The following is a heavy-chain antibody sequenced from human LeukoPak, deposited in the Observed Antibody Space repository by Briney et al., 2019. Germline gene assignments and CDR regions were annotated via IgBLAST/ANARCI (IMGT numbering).Heavy chain of an antibody. Sequence: PSETLSLTCTVSGGSISNYYWSWIRQPAGKGLEWIGRVYSSGSTNYNPSLKSRVTMSADTSKNQFSLKLSSVTAADTAVYYCARHYCGGDCYSRWYFDLWGRGTLVTVSS. J-gene: IGHJ2*01. CDR3: ARHYCGGDCYSRWYFDL. V-gene: IGHV4-4*07. CDR1: GGSISNYY. D-gene: IGHD2-21*02. CDR2: VYSSGST.